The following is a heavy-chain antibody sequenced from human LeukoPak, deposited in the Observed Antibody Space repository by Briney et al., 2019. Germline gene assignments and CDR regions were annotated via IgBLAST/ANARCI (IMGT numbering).Heavy chain of an antibody. J-gene: IGHJ4*02. Sequence: SETLSLTCTDSGGSIRGNYWTWIRQPPGKGLDYIGHVFYTGSTNYSPSLKSRVTISIDTSKSHFSLKLTSVTAADTAVYYCARAVAVAGTFKYDFWGQGTLVTVSS. CDR2: VFYTGST. CDR3: ARAVAVAGTFKYDF. D-gene: IGHD6-19*01. CDR1: GGSIRGNY. V-gene: IGHV4-59*01.